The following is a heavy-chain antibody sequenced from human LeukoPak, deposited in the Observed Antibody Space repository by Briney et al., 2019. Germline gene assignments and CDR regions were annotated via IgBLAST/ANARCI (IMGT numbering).Heavy chain of an antibody. Sequence: GGSLRLSCAASGFTFSNYGMNWVRQAPGKGLEWVSGITANGGTTYYADSVKGRFTISRDNSKNTLYLQMNSLRAEDTAVYYCAREVAVAGTYYFDYWGQGTLVTVSS. D-gene: IGHD6-19*01. J-gene: IGHJ4*02. CDR1: GFTFSNYG. V-gene: IGHV3-23*01. CDR3: AREVAVAGTYYFDY. CDR2: ITANGGTT.